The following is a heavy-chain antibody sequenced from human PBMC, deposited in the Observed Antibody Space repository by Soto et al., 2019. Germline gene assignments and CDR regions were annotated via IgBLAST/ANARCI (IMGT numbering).Heavy chain of an antibody. CDR2: IYWDDDK. Sequence: QITLNESGPTLVNPTQTLTLTCTFSGFSFSTSQVGVGWIRQPPGKAKEWLAIIYWDDDKRYSPSLRSRLTITKDTSKNQVVLTMTNMDPVDTATYFCAHRPGGYMSGWDNGYFDYWGRGALVTVSS. J-gene: IGHJ4*02. D-gene: IGHD6-19*01. CDR1: GFSFSTSQVG. CDR3: AHRPGGYMSGWDNGYFDY. V-gene: IGHV2-5*02.